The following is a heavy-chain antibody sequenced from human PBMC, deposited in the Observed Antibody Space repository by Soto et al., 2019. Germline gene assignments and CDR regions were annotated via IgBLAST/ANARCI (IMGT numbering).Heavy chain of an antibody. V-gene: IGHV1-58*02. CDR1: GFTFSNSA. CDR2: IVVGSGNT. Sequence: QMQLVQSGPEVKKPGTSVKVSCKASGFTFSNSAIQWMRQARGERLEWIGWIVVGSGNTNYAQKIQERVNIIRDMSTSTSYMELSSLTSEDTAVYYCVLCTTTSCYGKFDYWGQGTLVTVSS. D-gene: IGHD2-2*01. CDR3: VLCTTTSCYGKFDY. J-gene: IGHJ4*02.